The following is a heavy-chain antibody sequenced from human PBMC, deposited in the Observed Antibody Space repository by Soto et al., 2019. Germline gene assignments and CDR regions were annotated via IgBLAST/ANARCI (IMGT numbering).Heavy chain of an antibody. CDR1: GGSISSSSYY. CDR2: IYYSGST. CDR3: ARHRGYCGGDCYSYYFDY. J-gene: IGHJ4*02. Sequence: SETLSLTCTVSGGSISSSSYYWGWIRQPPGKGLEWIGSIYYSGSTYYNPSLKSRVTISVDTSKNQFSLKVSSVTAADTAVYYCARHRGYCGGDCYSYYFDYWGLGTLVTGS. V-gene: IGHV4-39*01. D-gene: IGHD2-21*02.